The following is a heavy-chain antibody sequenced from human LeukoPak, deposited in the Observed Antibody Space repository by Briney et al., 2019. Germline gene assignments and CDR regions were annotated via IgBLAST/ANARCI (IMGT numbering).Heavy chain of an antibody. Sequence: GGSLRLSCAASGFTFRSYSISWVRQAPGKGLEWVSYISTSSAVMYYADSVKGRFTISRDDARNSVSLQMNSLRADDTAVYYCERDVGYCSGGSCYRWFASWGQGTLVIVSS. J-gene: IGHJ5*01. CDR1: GFTFRSYS. CDR3: ERDVGYCSGGSCYRWFAS. CDR2: ISTSSAVM. V-gene: IGHV3-48*01. D-gene: IGHD2-15*01.